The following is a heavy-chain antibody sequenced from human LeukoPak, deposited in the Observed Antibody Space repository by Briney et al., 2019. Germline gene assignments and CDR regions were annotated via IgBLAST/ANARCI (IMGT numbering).Heavy chain of an antibody. CDR2: IYYSGST. J-gene: IGHJ4*02. Sequence: SETLSLTCTVSGGSISSSSDYWGWIRQPPGKGLEWIGSIYYSGSTYYNPSLKSRVTISVDTSKNQFSLKLSSVTAADTAVYYCASLTIVGATGIDYWGQGTLVTVSS. D-gene: IGHD1-26*01. V-gene: IGHV4-39*01. CDR3: ASLTIVGATGIDY. CDR1: GGSISSSSDY.